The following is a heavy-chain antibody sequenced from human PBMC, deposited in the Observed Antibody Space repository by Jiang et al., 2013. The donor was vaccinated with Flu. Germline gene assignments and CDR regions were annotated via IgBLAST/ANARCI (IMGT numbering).Heavy chain of an antibody. CDR1: GGSISSSSYY. V-gene: IGHV4-39*07. J-gene: IGHJ2*01. D-gene: IGHD6-13*01. Sequence: GLVKPSETLSLTCTVSGGSISSSSYYWGWIRQPPGKGLEWIGSIYYSGSTYYNPSLKSRVTISVDTSKNQFSLKLSSVTAADTAVYYCARQDSSSWYSRYFDLWGRGTLVTVSS. CDR3: ARQDSSSWYSRYFDL. CDR2: IYYSGST.